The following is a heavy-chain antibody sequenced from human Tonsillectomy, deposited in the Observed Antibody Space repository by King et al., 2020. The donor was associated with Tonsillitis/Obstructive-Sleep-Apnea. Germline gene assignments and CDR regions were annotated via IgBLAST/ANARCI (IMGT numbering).Heavy chain of an antibody. V-gene: IGHV1-69*01. CDR1: GGTFSSYA. D-gene: IGHD4-17*01. J-gene: IGHJ6*03. CDR3: ASDPTVRSPQYSWDYYYYYMDV. Sequence: QLVQSGAEVKKPGSSVKVSCKASGGTFSSYAISWVRQAPGQGLEWMGGIIPIFGTANYAQKFQGRVTITADESTSTAYMELSSLRSEDTAVYYCASDPTVRSPQYSWDYYYYYMDVWGKGTTVTVSS. CDR2: IIPIFGTA.